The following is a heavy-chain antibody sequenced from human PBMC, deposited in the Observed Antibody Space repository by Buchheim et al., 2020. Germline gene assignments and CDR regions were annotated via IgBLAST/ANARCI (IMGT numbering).Heavy chain of an antibody. CDR2: ISCSGGST. Sequence: EVQLLESGGGLVQPGGSLRLSCAASGFTFSSYAMSWVRQAPGQGLEWVSAISCSGGSTYYAASVKGRFTIPRDNSKNTPYLQMNSLRAEDTAVYYCVTGGAMGYFDLWGRGTL. CDR1: GFTFSSYA. J-gene: IGHJ2*01. V-gene: IGHV3-23*01. D-gene: IGHD2-8*01. CDR3: VTGGAMGYFDL.